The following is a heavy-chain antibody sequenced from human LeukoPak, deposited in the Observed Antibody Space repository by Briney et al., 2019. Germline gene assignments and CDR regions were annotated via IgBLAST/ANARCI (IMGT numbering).Heavy chain of an antibody. CDR3: ARLYYDSSGYYYVRDYFDY. J-gene: IGHJ4*02. D-gene: IGHD3-22*01. CDR2: IYYSGST. V-gene: IGHV4-59*08. CDR1: GGSISSYY. Sequence: SGTLSLTCTVSGGSISSYYWSWIRQPPGKGLEWIGYIYYSGSTNYNPSLKSRVIISVDTSKNQFSLKLSSVTAADTAVYYYARLYYDSSGYYYVRDYFDYWGQGTLVTVSS.